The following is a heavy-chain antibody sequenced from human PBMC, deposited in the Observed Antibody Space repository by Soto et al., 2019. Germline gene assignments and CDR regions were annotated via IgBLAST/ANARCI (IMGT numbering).Heavy chain of an antibody. CDR3: AREYEGTNYYYYYYMDV. CDR2: IKQDGSED. Sequence: EVQLVESGGGLVQPGGSLRLSCAASGFTFGSYWMSWVRQAPGKGLEWVANIKQDGSEDYYVDAVKGRFTISRDNAKNSLYLQMNSLRAEDTAVYYCAREYEGTNYYYYYYMDVWGKGTTVTVSS. V-gene: IGHV3-7*01. J-gene: IGHJ6*03. CDR1: GFTFGSYW. D-gene: IGHD2-2*01.